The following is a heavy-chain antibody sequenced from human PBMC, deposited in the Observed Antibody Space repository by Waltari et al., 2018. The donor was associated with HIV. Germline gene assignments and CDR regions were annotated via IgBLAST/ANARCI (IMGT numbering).Heavy chain of an antibody. CDR3: TAGWSQYPDF. CDR1: GFTFSNAW. V-gene: IGHV3-15*04. Sequence: EVQLVESGGGLVKPGGSLRLSCVGSGFTFSNAWVNWVRQAPGKGLERVGHIESRAEAGTTDFPAHVKGRFAISRDDSKNTVYLERQSLKTEDTGVYYCTAGWSQYPDFWGQGTLVTVSS. D-gene: IGHD1-26*01. J-gene: IGHJ4*02. CDR2: IESRAEAGTT.